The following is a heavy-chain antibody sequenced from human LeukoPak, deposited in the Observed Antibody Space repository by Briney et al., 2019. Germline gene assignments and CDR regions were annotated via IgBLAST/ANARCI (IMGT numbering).Heavy chain of an antibody. CDR2: ISSGGST. V-gene: IGHV3-66*01. Sequence: PGGSLRLSCAASGFTVSSNYMSWVRQAPGKGLEWVSVISSGGSTYYADSVKGRFTISRDNSKNTLYLQMNSLRAEDTAVYYCARAGLATYYYDSSGLTGRYYYYAMDVWGQGTTVTVSS. J-gene: IGHJ6*02. CDR3: ARAGLATYYYDSSGLTGRYYYYAMDV. D-gene: IGHD3-22*01. CDR1: GFTVSSNY.